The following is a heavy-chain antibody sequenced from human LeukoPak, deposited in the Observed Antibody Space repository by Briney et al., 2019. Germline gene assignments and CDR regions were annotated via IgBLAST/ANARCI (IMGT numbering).Heavy chain of an antibody. Sequence: ASVKVSCKASGYTFTSYGISWVRQAPGQGLEWMGRIIPILGIANYAQKFQGRVTITADKSTSTAYMELSSLRSEDTAVYYCARDCPFGSTSCSVDYWGQGTLVTVSS. CDR1: GYTFTSYG. V-gene: IGHV1-69*04. CDR2: IIPILGIA. J-gene: IGHJ4*02. CDR3: ARDCPFGSTSCSVDY. D-gene: IGHD2-2*01.